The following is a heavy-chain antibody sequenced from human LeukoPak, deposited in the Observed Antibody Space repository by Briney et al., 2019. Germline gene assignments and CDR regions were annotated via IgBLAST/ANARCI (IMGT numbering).Heavy chain of an antibody. D-gene: IGHD5-24*01. CDR3: ARDRDYYFYMDV. CDR2: ISSSRSYI. Sequence: GGSLRLSRVASGFTFNSYSMSWVRQAPGKGLEWVSSISSSRSYIYYADSVKGRFTISRDNAKNSLSLQMNSLRAEDTAVYYCARDRDYYFYMDVWGKGTTVTISS. CDR1: GFTFNSYS. J-gene: IGHJ6*03. V-gene: IGHV3-21*01.